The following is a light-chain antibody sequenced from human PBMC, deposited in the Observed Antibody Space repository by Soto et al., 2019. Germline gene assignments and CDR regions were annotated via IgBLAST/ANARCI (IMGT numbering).Light chain of an antibody. CDR3: SSWDDSLNGFYV. Sequence: QSVLTQPPSTSGTPGQRVTISCYGSSSNIGGNTDTVNWYQQLPGTAPKLLIYSNNQRPSGVPDRFSGSKSGTSASLAISGLQSEDEADYYCSSWDDSLNGFYVFGTGTKVTVL. J-gene: IGLJ1*01. CDR1: SSNIGGNT. CDR2: SNN. V-gene: IGLV1-44*01.